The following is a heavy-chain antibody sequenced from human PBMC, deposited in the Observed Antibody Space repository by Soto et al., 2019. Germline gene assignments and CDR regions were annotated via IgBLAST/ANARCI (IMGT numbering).Heavy chain of an antibody. CDR2: VHHTGNT. V-gene: IGHV4-4*02. Sequence: QVHLQESGPGLVKPSGTLSLTCIVSGSSISTTDWWTWVRQSPGRGLEWIGRVHHTGNTEYNPSLRGRVEISVDKSKNLFSLSLTSVTAADSATYFCCKHAPMRTLDSGGQGALVTVSS. CDR3: CKHAPMRTLDS. CDR1: GSSISTTDW. D-gene: IGHD2-2*01. J-gene: IGHJ4*02.